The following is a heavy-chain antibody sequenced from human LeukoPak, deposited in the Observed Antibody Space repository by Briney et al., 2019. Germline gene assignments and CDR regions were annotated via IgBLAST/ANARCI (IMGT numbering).Heavy chain of an antibody. V-gene: IGHV3-7*01. CDR2: IKQDGSEK. CDR1: GFTFSRNW. Sequence: GGSLRLSCAASGFTFSRNWMSWVHQAPGKGLEWVANIKQDGSEKYYVDSVKGRFTISRDNAKNSLYLQMNSLRAEDTAVYYCARDRYYCTNGVCSNPFDYWGQGTLVTVSS. J-gene: IGHJ4*02. D-gene: IGHD2-8*01. CDR3: ARDRYYCTNGVCSNPFDY.